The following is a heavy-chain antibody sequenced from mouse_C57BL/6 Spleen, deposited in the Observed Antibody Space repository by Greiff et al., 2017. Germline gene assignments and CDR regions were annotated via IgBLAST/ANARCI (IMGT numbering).Heavy chain of an antibody. CDR1: GFTFNTYA. D-gene: IGHD1-1*01. J-gene: IGHJ2*01. CDR3: VRDYGSFDY. Sequence: EVQLQESGGGLVQPKGSLKLSCAASGFTFNTYAMHWVRPAPGKGLEWVARIRSKSSNYATYYADSVKDRFTISRDDSQSMLYLQMNNLKTEDTAMYYCVRDYGSFDYWGQGTTLTVSS. V-gene: IGHV10-3*01. CDR2: IRSKSSNYAT.